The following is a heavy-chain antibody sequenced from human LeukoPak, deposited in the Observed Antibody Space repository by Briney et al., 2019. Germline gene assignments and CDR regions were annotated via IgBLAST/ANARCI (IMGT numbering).Heavy chain of an antibody. CDR3: ARAVADTFDY. CDR2: IYYSGST. D-gene: IGHD6-19*01. V-gene: IGHV4-59*01. J-gene: IGHJ4*02. CDR1: GGSISSYY. Sequence: SETLSLTCTGSGGSISSYYWSWIRQPPGKGLEWIGYIYYSGSTNYNPSLKSRVTISVDTSKNQFSLKLSSVTAADTAVYYCARAVADTFDYWGQGTLVTVSS.